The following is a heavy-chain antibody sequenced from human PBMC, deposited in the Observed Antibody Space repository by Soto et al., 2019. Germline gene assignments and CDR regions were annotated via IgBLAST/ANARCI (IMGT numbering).Heavy chain of an antibody. CDR3: ARGYRYFDY. V-gene: IGHV4-59*01. Sequence: SETLSLTCTVSGGSISSYCWSWIRQPPGKGLEWIGYIYYSGSTNYNPSLKSRVTISVDTSKNQFSLKLSSVTAADTAVYYCARGYRYFDYWGQGTLVTVSS. D-gene: IGHD2-2*02. CDR1: GGSISSYC. J-gene: IGHJ4*02. CDR2: IYYSGST.